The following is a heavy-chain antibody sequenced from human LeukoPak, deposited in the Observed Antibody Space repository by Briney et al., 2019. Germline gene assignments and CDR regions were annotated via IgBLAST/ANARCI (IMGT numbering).Heavy chain of an antibody. D-gene: IGHD2-2*02. V-gene: IGHV3-7*01. CDR2: IKPGGSET. J-gene: IGHJ4*02. CDR3: ATYRHLPY. CDR1: GFTFSNSW. Sequence: PGGSLRLPCAASGFTFSNSWMTWVRQAPGKGLECVANIKPGGSETYYVDSVKGRFTISRDNAKNSLYLQMTSLRAEDTALYYCATYRHLPYWGQGTLVTVSS.